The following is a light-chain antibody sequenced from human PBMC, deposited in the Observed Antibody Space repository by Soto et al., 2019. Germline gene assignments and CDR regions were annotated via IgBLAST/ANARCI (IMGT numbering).Light chain of an antibody. CDR3: SSYSSTRTLYV. J-gene: IGLJ1*01. CDR1: SSDDGGYNR. Sequence: QSALTQAASVSGSPGQSITISCAAASSDDGGYNRVSWYQQHPGKAPKLLIYDVINRPSGVSHRFSGSKSGNTASLTISGLQAEDEADYYCSSYSSTRTLYVFGTGTKVTVL. V-gene: IGLV2-14*01. CDR2: DVI.